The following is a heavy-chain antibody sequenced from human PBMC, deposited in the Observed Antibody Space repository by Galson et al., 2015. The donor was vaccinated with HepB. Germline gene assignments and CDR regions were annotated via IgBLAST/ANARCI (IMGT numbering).Heavy chain of an antibody. CDR3: AKDLPRHYWFGGSTNAFDI. CDR2: ISGSGGST. J-gene: IGHJ3*02. V-gene: IGHV3-23*01. Sequence: SLRLSCAASGFTFSSYAMSWVRQAPGKGLEWVSAISGSGGSTYYADSVKGRFTISRDNSKNTLYLQMNSLRAEDTAVYYCAKDLPRHYWFGGSTNAFDIWAKGQWSPSLQ. CDR1: GFTFSSYA. D-gene: IGHD3-10*01.